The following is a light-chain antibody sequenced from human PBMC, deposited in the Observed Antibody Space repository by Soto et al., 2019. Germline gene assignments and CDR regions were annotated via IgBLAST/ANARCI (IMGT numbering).Light chain of an antibody. V-gene: IGKV3-15*01. CDR1: QSVSSN. J-gene: IGKJ1*01. CDR2: GAS. Sequence: IVMTGAPATLSVSPGERATLSCRASQSVSSNLAWYQQKPGQAPRLLIYGASTRATGIPARFSGSGSGTDFTLTITRLEPEDFAVYYCQQYVTSSPRTFGQGTKV. CDR3: QQYVTSSPRT.